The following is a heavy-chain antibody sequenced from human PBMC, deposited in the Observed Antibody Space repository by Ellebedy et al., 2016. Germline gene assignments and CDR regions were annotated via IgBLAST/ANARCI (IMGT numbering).Heavy chain of an antibody. J-gene: IGHJ4*02. CDR2: IWYDGIHE. CDR3: ARDLVSNWLYVGVFDY. D-gene: IGHD5/OR15-5a*01. V-gene: IGHV3-33*01. Sequence: GESLKISXEASGFIFSSYGIHWVRQAPGKGLEWVAVIWYDGIHENCADSVKGRFTISRDSSKNTVYLQMNSLRAEDTAVYYCARDLVSNWLYVGVFDYWGQGTMVTVSS. CDR1: GFIFSSYG.